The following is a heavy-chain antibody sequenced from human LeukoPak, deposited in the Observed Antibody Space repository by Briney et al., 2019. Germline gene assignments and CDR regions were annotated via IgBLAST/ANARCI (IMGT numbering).Heavy chain of an antibody. CDR1: GYSFTSYW. CDR2: IYAGDSDT. D-gene: IGHD2-2*02. J-gene: IGHJ5*02. V-gene: IGHV5-51*01. CDR3: ARQGDCSSTSCYTQPRNWFDP. Sequence: GESLKMSCKGSGYSFTSYWICWVRQMPGKGVEWMGIIYAGDSDTNYSPSFQGQVTIPADKSISTAYLQWSSLKASDTAMYYCARQGDCSSTSCYTQPRNWFDPWGQGTLVTVSS.